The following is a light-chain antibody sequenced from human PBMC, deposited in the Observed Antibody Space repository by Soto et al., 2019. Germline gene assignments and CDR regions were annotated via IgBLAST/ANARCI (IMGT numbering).Light chain of an antibody. CDR1: QSLLHSNGYQY. CDR2: LGS. J-gene: IGKJ5*01. Sequence: DIVMTQSPLSLPVTPGEPASISCRSSQSLLHSNGYQYLDWYLQKPGQSPQLLIYLGSNRASGVPDRFSGSGSGTDFTLKISRVEAEDVGVYYCMQGLQAWITFGQGTRLEIK. V-gene: IGKV2-28*01. CDR3: MQGLQAWIT.